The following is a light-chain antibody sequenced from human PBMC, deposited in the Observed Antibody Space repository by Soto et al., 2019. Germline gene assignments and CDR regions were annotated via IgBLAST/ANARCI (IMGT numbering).Light chain of an antibody. J-gene: IGLJ1*01. CDR2: DNN. V-gene: IGLV1-51*01. CDR3: GTWDTSPSVSV. CDR1: SSNIGNNY. Sequence: QSVLTQPPSVSAAPGQKVTISCSGSSSNIGNNYVSWYQQLPGTAPKLLIYDNNERPSGIPDRFSGSKSGTSATLGITGLQTEDEADYYCGTWDTSPSVSVFGTGTKVTVL.